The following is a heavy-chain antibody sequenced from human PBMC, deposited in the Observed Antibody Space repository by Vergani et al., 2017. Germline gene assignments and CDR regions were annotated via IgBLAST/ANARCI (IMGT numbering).Heavy chain of an antibody. Sequence: EVQLLESGGGLVQPGGSLRLSCAASGFTFSSYAMSWVRQAPGKGLEWVSVIYSGGSTYYADSVKGRFTISRDNSKNTLYLQMNSLRAEDTAVYYCARGQRYYYPFDYWGQGTLVTVSS. CDR2: IYSGGST. CDR1: GFTFSSYA. V-gene: IGHV3-23*03. CDR3: ARGQRYYYPFDY. J-gene: IGHJ4*02. D-gene: IGHD3-22*01.